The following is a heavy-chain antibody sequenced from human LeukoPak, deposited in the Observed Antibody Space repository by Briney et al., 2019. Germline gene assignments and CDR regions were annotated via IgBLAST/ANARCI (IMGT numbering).Heavy chain of an antibody. CDR3: AGDKTTGGYYEFDY. CDR2: ISSDGRT. CDR1: GFSVSSNY. D-gene: IGHD1-26*01. V-gene: IGHV3-53*01. J-gene: IGHJ4*02. Sequence: PGGSLRLSCAASGFSVSSNYMSWVRQAPGKGLEGVSVISSDGRTYYADSVKGRFTISRDNSKNTVSLQMDSLRAEDAAIYYCAGDKTTGGYYEFDYWGQGTLVTVSP.